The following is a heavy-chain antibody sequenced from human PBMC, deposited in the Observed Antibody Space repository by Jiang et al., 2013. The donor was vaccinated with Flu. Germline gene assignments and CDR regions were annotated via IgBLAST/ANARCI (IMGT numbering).Heavy chain of an antibody. D-gene: IGHD3-10*01. CDR3: ARDVGQPSLDH. Sequence: QSGSELKKPGASVTVSCKTSGYTFTHYAVNWVRQAPGQGLEWMGWITTDTANPTYAQGFTGRFVFSLDTSVSTAFLQISSLKAEDTAMYYCARDVGQPSLDHWGQGTLVTVSS. J-gene: IGHJ4*02. CDR2: ITTDTANP. CDR1: GYTFTHYA. V-gene: IGHV7-4-1*02.